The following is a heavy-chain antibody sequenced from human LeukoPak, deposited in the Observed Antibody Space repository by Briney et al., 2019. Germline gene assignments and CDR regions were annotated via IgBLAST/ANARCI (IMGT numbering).Heavy chain of an antibody. Sequence: GGSLRLSCVVSGFTFSSYSMIWVRQAPGKGLQRVANMKKDGSETKYVDSVKGRFTISRDNTKNSLYLQMNSLRAEDTAVYYCGRHRSGSGTYFIDYWGQGTLVSVSS. J-gene: IGHJ4*02. V-gene: IGHV3-7*01. CDR3: GRHRSGSGTYFIDY. D-gene: IGHD3-10*01. CDR2: MKKDGSET. CDR1: GFTFSSYS.